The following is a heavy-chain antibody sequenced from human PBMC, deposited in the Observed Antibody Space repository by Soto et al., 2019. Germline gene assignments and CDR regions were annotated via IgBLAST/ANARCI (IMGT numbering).Heavy chain of an antibody. CDR2: ICHSRTT. CDR1: GGSLSSSNW. J-gene: IGHJ4*02. Sequence: SETLSLTCAVSGGSLSSSNWWSWVRQPPGKGLELFWEICHSRTTNYVPSHTSGVTITVDKSKNQFSLKLSSVTAPDTPVYYCARDTSMVRRFNRNYWGQGTLLTVSS. D-gene: IGHD3-10*01. V-gene: IGHV4-4*02. CDR3: ARDTSMVRRFNRNY.